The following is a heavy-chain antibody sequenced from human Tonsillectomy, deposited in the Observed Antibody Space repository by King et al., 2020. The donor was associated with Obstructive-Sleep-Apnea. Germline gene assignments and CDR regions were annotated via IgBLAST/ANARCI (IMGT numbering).Heavy chain of an antibody. J-gene: IGHJ1*01. CDR1: GYIFTNSW. Sequence: EVQLVQSGAELRKPGECLKISCEASGYIFTNSWIGWVRQMPGKSLEWVGIIYPGDSDTRYSLSCEGQVTISAEKSASTAYLQWNSLKASDSAMYYCARPNMVVVDFLYWGQGTLVTVSS. CDR2: IYPGDSDT. CDR3: ARPNMVVVDFLY. D-gene: IGHD2-15*01. V-gene: IGHV5-51*01.